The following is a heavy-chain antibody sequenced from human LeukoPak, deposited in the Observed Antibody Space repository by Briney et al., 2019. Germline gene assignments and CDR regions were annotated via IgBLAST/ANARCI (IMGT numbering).Heavy chain of an antibody. Sequence: SETLSLTCAVYGGSFSGYYWSWIRQPPGRGLEWIGEINHSGSTNYNPSLKSRVTISVDPSKNKFSLKLRSVTAADTAVYYCASEVLSGYVPWGQGTLVTVSS. CDR3: ASEVLSGYVP. D-gene: IGHD5-12*01. CDR2: INHSGST. CDR1: GGSFSGYY. J-gene: IGHJ5*02. V-gene: IGHV4-34*01.